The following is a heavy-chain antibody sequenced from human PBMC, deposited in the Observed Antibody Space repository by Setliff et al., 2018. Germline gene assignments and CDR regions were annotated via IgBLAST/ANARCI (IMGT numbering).Heavy chain of an antibody. CDR2: INHSGST. CDR3: ARGKVLYDYVWGSYRYEDYYYGMDV. Sequence: SETLSLTCAVSGYSISSGYYWSWIRQPPGKGLEWIGEINHSGSTNYNPSLKSRVTISVDTSKNQFSLKLSSVTAADTAVYYCARGKVLYDYVWGSYRYEDYYYGMDVWGQGTTVTVSS. CDR1: GYSISSGYY. J-gene: IGHJ6*02. V-gene: IGHV4-34*01. D-gene: IGHD3-16*02.